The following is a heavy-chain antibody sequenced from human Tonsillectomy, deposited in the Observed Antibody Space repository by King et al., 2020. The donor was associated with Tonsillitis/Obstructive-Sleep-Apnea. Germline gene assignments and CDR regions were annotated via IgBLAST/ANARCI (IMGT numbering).Heavy chain of an antibody. D-gene: IGHD1-14*01. CDR3: AGGXITXXYRSXXYYYXDV. J-gene: IGHJ6*03. Sequence: QLVQSGAEVKKPGASVKVSCKASGFTFTTYGISWVRQAPGQGLEWMGWISAYNGKTNYAQNVQGRVTMTTDTSTNTAYMELRSLRSDDTAVYYCAGGXITXXYRSXXYYYXDVWXXGTTVTVXS. CDR1: GFTFTTYG. V-gene: IGHV1-18*01. CDR2: ISAYNGKT.